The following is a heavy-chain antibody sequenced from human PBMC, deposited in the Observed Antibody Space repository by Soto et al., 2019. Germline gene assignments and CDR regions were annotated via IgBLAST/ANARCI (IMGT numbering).Heavy chain of an antibody. Sequence: QVQLVESGGGVVQPGRSLRLSCAASGFTFSSYGMHWVRQAPGKGLEWVAVISYDGSNKYYADSVKGRFTISRDKSKNTLYLQMNSLRAEDTAVYYCAKALSDSDIVARADPGVDYWGQGTLVTVSS. CDR2: ISYDGSNK. CDR1: GFTFSSYG. V-gene: IGHV3-30*18. J-gene: IGHJ4*02. CDR3: AKALSDSDIVARADPGVDY. D-gene: IGHD5-12*01.